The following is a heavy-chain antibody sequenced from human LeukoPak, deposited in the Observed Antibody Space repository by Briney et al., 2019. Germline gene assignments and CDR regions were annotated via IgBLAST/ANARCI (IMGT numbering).Heavy chain of an antibody. CDR2: IYYSGST. J-gene: IGHJ6*03. D-gene: IGHD2-15*01. CDR1: GGSISSYY. CDR3: ARGSHYYYYMDV. V-gene: IGHV4-59*01. Sequence: SETLSLTCTVSGGSISSYYWSWIRQPPRKGLEWIGYIYYSGSTNYNTSLKSRVTISVDTSKNQFSLKLSSVTAADTAVYYCARGSHYYYYMDVWGKGTTVTVSS.